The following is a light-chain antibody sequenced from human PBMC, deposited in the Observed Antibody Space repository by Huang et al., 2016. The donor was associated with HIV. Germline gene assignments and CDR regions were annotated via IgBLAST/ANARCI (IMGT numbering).Light chain of an antibody. Sequence: DIQMTQSPSSLSASVGDRVTITCRASHGIRNSVAWYQQKPGKAPKLLLYDASKLQTGVPSRFSGSGSGTDYTLTISSLQPEDVSTFYCQQYYNTPLTFGGGTRVEIK. CDR1: HGIRNS. J-gene: IGKJ4*01. V-gene: IGKV1-NL1*01. CDR3: QQYYNTPLT. CDR2: DAS.